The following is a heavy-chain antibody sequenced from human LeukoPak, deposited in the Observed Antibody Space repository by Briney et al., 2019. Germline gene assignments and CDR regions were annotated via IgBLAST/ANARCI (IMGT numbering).Heavy chain of an antibody. CDR3: ARAGGGYSHGWGAFDI. D-gene: IGHD5-18*01. J-gene: IGHJ3*02. CDR1: GYSFTGYY. V-gene: IGHV1-2*02. CDR2: INPDSGGT. Sequence: ASVKVSRKASGYSFTGYYIHWVRQAPGQGFEWMGWINPDSGGTSYGQKFQGRVTMTRDTSITTAYMELSRLRSDDTAVYYCARAGGGYSHGWGAFDIWGQGTMVTVSS.